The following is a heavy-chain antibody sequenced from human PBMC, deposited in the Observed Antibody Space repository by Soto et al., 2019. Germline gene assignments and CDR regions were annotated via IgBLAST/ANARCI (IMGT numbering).Heavy chain of an antibody. V-gene: IGHV1-69*13. CDR2: IIPIFGTA. D-gene: IGHD2-2*01. CDR3: ARHMPSEYCSSTSCYAEDHYYGMDV. Sequence: SVKVSCKASGGTFSSYAISWVRQAPGQGLEWMGGIIPIFGTANYAQKFQGRVTITADESTSTAYMELSSLRSEDTAVYYCARHMPSEYCSSTSCYAEDHYYGMDVWGQGTTVTVSS. J-gene: IGHJ6*02. CDR1: GGTFSSYA.